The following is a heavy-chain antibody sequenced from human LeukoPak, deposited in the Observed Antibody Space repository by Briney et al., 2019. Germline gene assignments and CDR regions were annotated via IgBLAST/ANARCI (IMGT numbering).Heavy chain of an antibody. CDR2: ISSTSDTI. D-gene: IGHD3-22*01. J-gene: IGHJ4*02. Sequence: PGGSLRLSCEASGFTFSSYSMNWVRQAPGKGLEWVSYISSTSDTIYYADSVKGRFTISRDNAKNLVYLQMNSLRAEDTAVYFCARSSGYPYLDYWGQGTLVTVSS. V-gene: IGHV3-48*01. CDR3: ARSSGYPYLDY. CDR1: GFTFSSYS.